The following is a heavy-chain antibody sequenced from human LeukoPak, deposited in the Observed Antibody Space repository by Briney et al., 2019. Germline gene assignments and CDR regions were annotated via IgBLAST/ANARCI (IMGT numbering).Heavy chain of an antibody. CDR3: ARSSEYYYGSGSQNHGAFDI. D-gene: IGHD3-10*01. V-gene: IGHV4-59*12. CDR1: GGSISSYY. J-gene: IGHJ3*02. CDR2: IYYSGST. Sequence: SETLSLTCTVSGGSISSYYWSWIRQPPGKGLEWIGYIYYSGSTNYNPSLKSRVTISVDTSKNQFSLKLSSVTAADTAVYYCARSSEYYYGSGSQNHGAFDIWGQGTMVTVSS.